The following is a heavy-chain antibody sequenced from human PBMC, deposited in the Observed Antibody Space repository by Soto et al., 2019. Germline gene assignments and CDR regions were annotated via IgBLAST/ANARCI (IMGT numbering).Heavy chain of an antibody. D-gene: IGHD3-16*01. CDR2: ITGAADNT. Sequence: EVQLSESGGGFVQPGGSQRLSCEASGFTFSDYSMSWVRQAPGKGLEWVSFITGAADNTYYADSVQGRFTISRDDSRNTVFLPMPSLRPEDTAIYLCARDTRDWGEWRGFQLWGQGARVTVSS. J-gene: IGHJ4*02. CDR3: ARDTRDWGEWRGFQL. CDR1: GFTFSDYS. V-gene: IGHV3-23*01.